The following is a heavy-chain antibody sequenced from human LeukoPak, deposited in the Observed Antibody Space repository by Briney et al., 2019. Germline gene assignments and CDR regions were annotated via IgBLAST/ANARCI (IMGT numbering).Heavy chain of an antibody. CDR1: GYTFTGYY. CDR2: INPNSGGT. J-gene: IGHJ5*02. Sequence: VASVKVSCKASGYTFTGYYMHWVRQAPGQGLEWMGWINPNSGGTNLAQRFQGRVTLTRDTSISTAYMELSRLKSDDTAVSYCARELGGSYNWFDPWGQGTLVTVSS. CDR3: ARELGGSYNWFDP. D-gene: IGHD3-16*01. V-gene: IGHV1-2*02.